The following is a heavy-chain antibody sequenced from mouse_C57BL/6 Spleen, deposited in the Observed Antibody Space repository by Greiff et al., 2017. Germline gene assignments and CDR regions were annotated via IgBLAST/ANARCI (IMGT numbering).Heavy chain of an antibody. D-gene: IGHD4-1*01. V-gene: IGHV2-2*01. CDR1: GFSLTSYG. J-gene: IGHJ4*01. CDR2: IWSGGST. CDR3: ASNWDVYAMDY. Sequence: QVHVKQSGPGLVQPSQSLSITCTVSGFSLTSYGVHWVRQSPGKGLEWLGVIWSGGSTDYNAAFISRLSISKDNSKSQVFFKMNSLQADDTAIYYCASNWDVYAMDYWGQGTSVTVSS.